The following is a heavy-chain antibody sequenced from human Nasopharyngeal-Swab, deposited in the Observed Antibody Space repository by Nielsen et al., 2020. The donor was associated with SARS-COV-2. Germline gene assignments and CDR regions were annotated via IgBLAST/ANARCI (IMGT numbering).Heavy chain of an antibody. J-gene: IGHJ3*01. D-gene: IGHD3-3*01. V-gene: IGHV3-66*01. CDR3: VANDFWSGYQGSFDV. CDR1: GFTFRDYA. CDR2: IYTAGTT. Sequence: GGSLRLSCAASGFTFRDYAMSWVRKAPGKGLDWVSEIYTAGTTGYSDYVKGRFTISRDDGKNSLYLQMTSLRAEDTAVYYCVANDFWSGYQGSFDVWGHGTMVTVSS.